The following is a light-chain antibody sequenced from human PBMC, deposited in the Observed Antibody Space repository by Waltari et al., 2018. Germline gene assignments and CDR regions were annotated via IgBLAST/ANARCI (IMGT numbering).Light chain of an antibody. J-gene: IGKJ2*03. CDR1: QGIGNN. V-gene: IGKV1-16*01. CDR3: QQCDSYPYS. Sequence: DIQMPQSPSALSASVGDTVTITCQASQGIGNNLNWYQQKPGKAPKLLIYGTSTLQSGVPSRFSGSGSGTDFTLTISSLQPEDFATYYCQQCDSYPYSFGQGTKVEIK. CDR2: GTS.